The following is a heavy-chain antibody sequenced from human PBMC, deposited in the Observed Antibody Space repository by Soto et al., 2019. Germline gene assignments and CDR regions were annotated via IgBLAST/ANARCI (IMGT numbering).Heavy chain of an antibody. CDR2: ISGSGGST. J-gene: IGHJ3*02. Sequence: GGSLRLSCAASGFTFSSYAMSWVRQAPGKGLEWVSAISGSGGSTYYADSVKGRFTISRDNSKNTLYPQMNSLRAEDTAVYYCAKDVGRSSWYRWGDIWGQGTMVTVSS. CDR1: GFTFSSYA. CDR3: AKDVGRSSWYRWGDI. D-gene: IGHD6-13*01. V-gene: IGHV3-23*01.